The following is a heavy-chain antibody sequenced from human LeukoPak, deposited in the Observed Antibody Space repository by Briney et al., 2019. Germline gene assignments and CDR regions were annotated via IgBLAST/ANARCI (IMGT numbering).Heavy chain of an antibody. CDR1: GFTFSSHA. V-gene: IGHV3-23*01. CDR2: ISISGDIT. J-gene: IGHJ4*02. Sequence: GGSLRLSCAVSGFTFSSHAMTWVRQAPGKGLEWVSGISISGDITYYADSVQGRFIIFRDNSKNTVYLQMDSLRVEDTAVYYCANEEVPNDSWGQGTLVTVSS. CDR3: ANEEVPNDS. D-gene: IGHD4/OR15-4a*01.